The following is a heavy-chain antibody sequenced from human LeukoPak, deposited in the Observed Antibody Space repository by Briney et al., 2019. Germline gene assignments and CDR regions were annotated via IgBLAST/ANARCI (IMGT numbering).Heavy chain of an antibody. CDR3: ARDVPVYYDSTRRQPGWFDP. D-gene: IGHD3-22*01. CDR2: MNPNSGNT. CDR1: GYTFTSYD. J-gene: IGHJ5*02. Sequence: ASVKVSCKASGYTFTSYDINWVRQATGQGLEWMGWMNPNSGNTGYAQKFQGRVTMTRNTSISTAYMELSSLRSEDTAVYYCARDVPVYYDSTRRQPGWFDPWGQGTLVTVSS. V-gene: IGHV1-8*01.